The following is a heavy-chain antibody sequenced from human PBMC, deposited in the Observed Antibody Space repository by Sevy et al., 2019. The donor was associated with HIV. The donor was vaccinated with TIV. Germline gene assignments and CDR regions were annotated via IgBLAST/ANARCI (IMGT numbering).Heavy chain of an antibody. CDR2: ITDSGGST. CDR1: GFIFSTYS. V-gene: IGHV3-23*01. J-gene: IGHJ4*02. Sequence: GGSLRLSCAASGFIFSTYSMHWVRQAPGKGLEWVSDITDSGGSTNYADSVKGRFAISRDSSKNTLYLQMNSLRAEDTAVYYCAKGYYYDSSGYYYWGQGTLVTVSS. CDR3: AKGYYYDSSGYYY. D-gene: IGHD3-22*01.